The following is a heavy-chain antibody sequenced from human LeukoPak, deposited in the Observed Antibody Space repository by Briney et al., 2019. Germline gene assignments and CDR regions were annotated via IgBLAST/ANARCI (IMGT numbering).Heavy chain of an antibody. CDR1: GYTFTSYG. CDR2: ISAYNGNT. V-gene: IGHV1-18*01. D-gene: IGHD5-18*01. Sequence: ASVKVSCKASGYTFTSYGISWVRQAPGQGLEWMGWISAYNGNTNYAQKLQGRVTMTTDTSMSTAYMELSRLRSDDTAVYYCAREYSYGYSLGYWGQGTLVTVSS. CDR3: AREYSYGYSLGY. J-gene: IGHJ4*02.